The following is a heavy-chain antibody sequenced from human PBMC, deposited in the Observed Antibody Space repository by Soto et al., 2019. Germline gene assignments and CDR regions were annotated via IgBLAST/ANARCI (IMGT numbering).Heavy chain of an antibody. Sequence: QMQLVQSGPEVKKPGTSVKVSCKASGFTFNKSAMQWVRQARGQRPEWIGWIVLGSGNTNYAQRFQERVTIIRDMSTRTAYMELRILRFEDMAVYYCAARIIGGGYYFWGRGTLVSVSS. J-gene: IGHJ1*01. D-gene: IGHD1-26*01. CDR2: IVLGSGNT. V-gene: IGHV1-58*02. CDR3: AARIIGGGYYF. CDR1: GFTFNKSA.